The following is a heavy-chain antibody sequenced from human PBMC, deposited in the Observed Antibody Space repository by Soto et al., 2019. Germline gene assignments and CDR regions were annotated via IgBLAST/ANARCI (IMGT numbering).Heavy chain of an antibody. CDR3: ARRAWGPHDY. Sequence: SETLSLTCTVSGGSISSSSYYWGWIRQPPGKGLEWIGSIYYSGSTYYNSSLKSPVTISVDTSKNQFSLKLSSVTAADTAVYYCARRAWGPHDYWGQGTLVTVSS. D-gene: IGHD7-27*01. CDR2: IYYSGST. CDR1: GGSISSSSYY. V-gene: IGHV4-39*01. J-gene: IGHJ4*02.